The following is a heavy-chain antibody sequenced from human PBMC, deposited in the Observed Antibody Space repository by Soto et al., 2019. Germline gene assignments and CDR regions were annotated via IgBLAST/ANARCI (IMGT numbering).Heavy chain of an antibody. CDR1: GFILSDCA. CDR2: ISSSSSVI. J-gene: IGHJ6*03. D-gene: IGHD7-27*01. CDR3: ARDLSWGSNWYYYMDV. V-gene: IGHV3-48*01. Sequence: GSLRLSCATSGFILSDCAMNWVRQAPGRGLEWVSYISSSSSVIDYADSVKGRFTVSRDNARNSLYLQMNSLRAEDTAVYYCARDLSWGSNWYYYMDVWGKGTTVTVSS.